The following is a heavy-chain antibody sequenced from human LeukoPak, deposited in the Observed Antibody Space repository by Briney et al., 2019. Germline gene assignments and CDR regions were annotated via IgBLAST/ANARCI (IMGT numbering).Heavy chain of an antibody. CDR2: IIPIFGTA. D-gene: IGHD1-1*01. Sequence: ASVTVSCKASGGTFSIYAISWVRQAPGQGREWMGGIIPIFGTANYTQKFQGRVTITADKSTSTAYMELSSLRSEDTAVYYCARGPPGTTWWFDPWGQGTLVTVSS. CDR1: GGTFSIYA. V-gene: IGHV1-69*06. CDR3: ARGPPGTTWWFDP. J-gene: IGHJ5*02.